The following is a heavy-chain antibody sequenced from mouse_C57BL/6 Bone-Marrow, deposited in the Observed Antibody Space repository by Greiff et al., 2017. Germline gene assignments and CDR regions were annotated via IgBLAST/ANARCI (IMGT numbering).Heavy chain of an antibody. CDR3: ARKNSSGYPYYAMDY. CDR1: GYTFTDYN. Sequence: EVKLQQSGPELVKPGASVKIPCKASGYTFTDYNMDWVKQSHGKSLEWIGDINPNNGGTIYNQKFKGKATLTVDKSSSTAYMELRSLTSEDTAVYYCARKNSSGYPYYAMDYWGQGTSVTVSS. D-gene: IGHD3-2*02. J-gene: IGHJ4*01. CDR2: INPNNGGT. V-gene: IGHV1-18*01.